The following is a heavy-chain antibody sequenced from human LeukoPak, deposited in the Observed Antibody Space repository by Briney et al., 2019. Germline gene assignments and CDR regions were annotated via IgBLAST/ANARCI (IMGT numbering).Heavy chain of an antibody. Sequence: ASVKVSCKASGYTFTSYYMHWVRQAPGQGLEWMEIINPSGGSTSYAQKFQGRVTMTRDTSTSTVYMELSSLRSEDTAVYYCARNLNLYDSSGYCDYWGQGTLVTVSS. CDR3: ARNLNLYDSSGYCDY. J-gene: IGHJ4*02. CDR2: INPSGGST. V-gene: IGHV1-46*01. D-gene: IGHD3-22*01. CDR1: GYTFTSYY.